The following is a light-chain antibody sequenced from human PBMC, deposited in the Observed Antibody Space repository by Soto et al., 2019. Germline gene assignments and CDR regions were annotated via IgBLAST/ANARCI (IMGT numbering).Light chain of an antibody. CDR2: GNT. CDR1: SSNIGAGYD. V-gene: IGLV1-40*01. Sequence: QSVLTQPPSVSGAPGQRVTIYCTGGSSNIGAGYDVHWYQQLPGTAPKLLVSGNTNRPSGVPDRFSGSKSGTSASLAITGLQAEDEADYYCQSFDSSLSGWVFGGGTKLTVL. CDR3: QSFDSSLSGWV. J-gene: IGLJ3*02.